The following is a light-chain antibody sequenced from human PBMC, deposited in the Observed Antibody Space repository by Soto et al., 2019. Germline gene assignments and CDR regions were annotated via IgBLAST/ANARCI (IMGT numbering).Light chain of an antibody. J-gene: IGLJ1*01. CDR2: EVS. V-gene: IGLV2-14*01. Sequence: QSALTQPASVSGSPGQSITISCTGTSSDVGAYNYVSWYQQHPGEAPKLLIYEVSDRPSGVSTRFSGSKSGTTASLTISGLLADDEADYYCNSYTRSGTLVFGTGTKLTVL. CDR3: NSYTRSGTLV. CDR1: SSDVGAYNY.